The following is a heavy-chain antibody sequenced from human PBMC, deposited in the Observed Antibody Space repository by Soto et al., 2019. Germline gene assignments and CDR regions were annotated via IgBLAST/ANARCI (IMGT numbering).Heavy chain of an antibody. J-gene: IGHJ4*02. CDR1: GYTFTSYY. CDR3: ARDLNYNFYDF. Sequence: QVQLVQSGAEVKKPGASVKISCKASGYTFTSYYMHWVRQAPGQGLEWMGKIYSSGGSTTYAQKFQVRVTVTGDTSTNTVYMEVSSLTSEDTAIYYCARDLNYNFYDFWGQGTLVIVSS. V-gene: IGHV1-46*01. D-gene: IGHD3-3*01. CDR2: IYSSGGST.